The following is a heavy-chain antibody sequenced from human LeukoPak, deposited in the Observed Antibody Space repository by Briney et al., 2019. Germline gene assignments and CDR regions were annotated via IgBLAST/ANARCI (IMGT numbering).Heavy chain of an antibody. D-gene: IGHD3-22*01. CDR3: ARLRGAITMIVVANYWYFDL. V-gene: IGHV4-30-4*08. Sequence: PSETLSLTCTVSGGSISSGDYYWSWIRQPPGKGLEWIGYIYYSGSTYYNPSLKSRVTISVDTSKNQFSLKLSSVTAADTAVYYCARLRGAITMIVVANYWYFDLWGRGTLVTVSS. CDR2: IYYSGST. CDR1: GGSISSGDYY. J-gene: IGHJ2*01.